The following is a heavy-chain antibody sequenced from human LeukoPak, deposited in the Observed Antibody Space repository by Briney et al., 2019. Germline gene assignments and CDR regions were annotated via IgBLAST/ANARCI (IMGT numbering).Heavy chain of an antibody. CDR3: AKGIKWELPFDY. CDR1: GFTFSNFA. Sequence: GGSLRLSCVASGFTFSNFAMSWIRQAPGKGLDWVSAISISGGSTYYAGSVKGRFTISGDNSKNTLYLQMNSLRAEDTALYYCAKGIKWELPFDYWGQGTLVTVSS. V-gene: IGHV3-23*01. D-gene: IGHD1-26*01. J-gene: IGHJ4*02. CDR2: ISISGGST.